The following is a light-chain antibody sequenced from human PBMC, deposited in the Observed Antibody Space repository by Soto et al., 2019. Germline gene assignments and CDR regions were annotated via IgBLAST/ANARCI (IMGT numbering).Light chain of an antibody. CDR3: QHRTSRYT. V-gene: IGKV3-15*01. J-gene: IGKJ2*01. CDR2: GAS. CDR1: QSVSSN. Sequence: EIVMTQSPATLSVSPGERATLSCRASQSVSSNLAWYQQKPGQAPRLLIYGASTRATGIPARFSGSGSGTEFTLTISSLEPEDFAVYYCQHRTSRYTFGQGTKVDI.